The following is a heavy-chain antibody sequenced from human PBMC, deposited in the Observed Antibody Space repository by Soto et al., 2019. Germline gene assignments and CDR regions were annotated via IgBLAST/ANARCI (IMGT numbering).Heavy chain of an antibody. D-gene: IGHD2-15*01. CDR2: LCYSGRT. CDR3: ARQVTTPQGVPGLKWFDP. Sequence: QLQLQESGPGLVKPSETLSLTCSVSGGSISSGDYCCAWIRQPPGKGLEWIGSLCYSGRTYDSPSLKSRVTMSVDTSNNQFSLKLSSVTAADTAVYHCARQVTTPQGVPGLKWFDPWGQGSLVTVSS. J-gene: IGHJ5*02. V-gene: IGHV4-39*01. CDR1: GGSISSGDYC.